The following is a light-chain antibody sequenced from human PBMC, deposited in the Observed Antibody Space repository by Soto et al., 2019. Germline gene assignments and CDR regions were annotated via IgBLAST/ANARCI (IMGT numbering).Light chain of an antibody. Sequence: EIVLTQSPATLSLSPGEIATLSCRASQGVSSYLAWYQQKPGQAPRLLIYDASNRATGIPARFSGSGSGTDFTLTISSLEPEDFAVYYCQQPSNWPPITFGQGTRLEIK. CDR2: DAS. V-gene: IGKV3-11*01. CDR1: QGVSSY. CDR3: QQPSNWPPIT. J-gene: IGKJ5*01.